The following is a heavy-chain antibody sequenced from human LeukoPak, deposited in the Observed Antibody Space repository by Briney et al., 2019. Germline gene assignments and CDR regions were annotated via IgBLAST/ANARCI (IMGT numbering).Heavy chain of an antibody. J-gene: IGHJ3*02. CDR3: ARETIAAAGMGKNAFDI. CDR1: GGSISSYY. D-gene: IGHD6-13*01. CDR2: IYYSGST. V-gene: IGHV4-59*01. Sequence: SETLSLTCTVSGGSISSYYWSWIRQPPGKGLEWIGYIYYSGSTNYNPSLKSRVTISVDTSKNQFSLKLSSVTAADTAVYYCARETIAAAGMGKNAFDIWGQGTMVTVSS.